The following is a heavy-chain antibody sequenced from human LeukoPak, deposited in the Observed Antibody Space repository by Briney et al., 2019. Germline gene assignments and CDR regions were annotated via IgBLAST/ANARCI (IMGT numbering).Heavy chain of an antibody. CDR2: INHSGST. CDR1: GGSFSGYY. D-gene: IGHD3-22*01. Sequence: SETLSLTCAVYGGSFSGYYWSWIRQPPGKGLEWIGEINHSGSTNYNPSLKSRVTISVDTSKNQFSLKLSSVTAADTAVYYCSRLYPVSTYDSSVPRRYYFDYWGQGTLVTVSS. CDR3: SRLYPVSTYDSSVPRRYYFDY. V-gene: IGHV4-34*01. J-gene: IGHJ4*02.